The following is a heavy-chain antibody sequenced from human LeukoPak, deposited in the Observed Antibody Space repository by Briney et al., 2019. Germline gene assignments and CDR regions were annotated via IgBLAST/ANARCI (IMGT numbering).Heavy chain of an antibody. CDR1: GFTFSNYA. D-gene: IGHD3-22*01. CDR2: ISGSGGST. CDR3: AKDQDSSGYFWVDY. J-gene: IGHJ4*02. Sequence: GGSLRLSCAASGFTFSNYAMTWVRQAPGQGLEWVSGISGSGGSTNYADSVKGRFTISRDNSKNTLYLQMNSLRADDTAVYYCAKDQDSSGYFWVDYWGQGTLVTVSS. V-gene: IGHV3-23*01.